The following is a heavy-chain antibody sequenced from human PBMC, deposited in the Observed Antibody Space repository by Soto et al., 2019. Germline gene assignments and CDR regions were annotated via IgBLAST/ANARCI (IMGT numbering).Heavy chain of an antibody. V-gene: IGHV3-30*18. CDR3: AKGRELAHQEFAY. J-gene: IGHJ4*02. D-gene: IGHD1-26*01. CDR2: ISSDGSDK. Sequence: QVQLVESGGGVVQPGRSLRLSCAASGFTFSNFGMHWVRQAPGKGLEWVAAISSDGSDKYYSDSVKGRFTISRDNSKNTLFLQMSSLRVEDTAVYYCAKGRELAHQEFAYWGQGTLVTVSS. CDR1: GFTFSNFG.